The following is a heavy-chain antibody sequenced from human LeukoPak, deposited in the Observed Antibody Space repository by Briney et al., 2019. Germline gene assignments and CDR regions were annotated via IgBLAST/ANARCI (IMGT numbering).Heavy chain of an antibody. V-gene: IGHV4-59*01. J-gene: IGHJ2*01. CDR1: GGTISGSY. D-gene: IGHD2-15*01. CDR2: IYYSGST. CDR3: ARSPIGDWFFDL. Sequence: PSETLSPTCTVSGGTISGSYWTWIRQPPGKGLEWIGHIYYSGSTNYNPSLKSRLTILVDTSKDQFSLRLISVTAADTAVYYCARSPIGDWFFDLWGRGTLVTVSS.